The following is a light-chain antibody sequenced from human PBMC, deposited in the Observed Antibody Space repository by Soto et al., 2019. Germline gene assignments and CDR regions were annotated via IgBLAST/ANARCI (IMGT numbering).Light chain of an antibody. CDR1: QSISSW. V-gene: IGKV1-39*01. CDR2: AGS. J-gene: IGKJ2*01. CDR3: QQSFITPHT. Sequence: DIQMTQSPSTLSASVGDRVTITCRASQSISSWLAWYQQKPGKAPKLLIYAGSNLQSGVPSRFSGTGSGTDFTLTISSLQPEDFATYYCQQSFITPHTFGQGTKVDIK.